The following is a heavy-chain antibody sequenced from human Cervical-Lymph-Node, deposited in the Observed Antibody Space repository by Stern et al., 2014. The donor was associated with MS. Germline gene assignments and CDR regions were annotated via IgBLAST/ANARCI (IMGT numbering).Heavy chain of an antibody. CDR3: ARSRDAYSPLAY. V-gene: IGHV4-59*01. CDR2: IYYSGST. J-gene: IGHJ4*02. CDR1: GGSISGYD. D-gene: IGHD5-24*01. Sequence: QLQLQESGPGLVKPSETLSLTCTVSGGSISGYDCSWIRQPPGQGLEWIGHIYYSGSTNYIPSLKSRVSISIDTPKNRFSLKLSSVTAADTAVYYCARSRDAYSPLAYWGQGALVTVSS.